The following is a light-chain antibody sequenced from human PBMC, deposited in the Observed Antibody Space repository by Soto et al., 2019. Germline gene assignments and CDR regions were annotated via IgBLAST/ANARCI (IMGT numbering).Light chain of an antibody. J-gene: IGKJ5*01. CDR3: QQGYSTPIT. CDR2: AAS. V-gene: IGKV1-39*01. Sequence: DIQMTQSPSSLSASLGDRGAITCRASQSISSYLNWYQQKPGKAPKVLIYAASNLQSGVPSRFSGSGSGTDFALTISSLQPEDFATYYCQQGYSTPITFGQGTRLEIK. CDR1: QSISSY.